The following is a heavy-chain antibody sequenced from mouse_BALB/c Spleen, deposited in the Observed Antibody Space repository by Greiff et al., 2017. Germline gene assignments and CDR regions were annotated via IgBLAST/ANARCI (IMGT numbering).Heavy chain of an antibody. CDR3: ARRYDGYYYAMDY. V-gene: IGHV5-17*02. CDR2: ISSGSSTI. CDR1: GFTFSSFG. J-gene: IGHJ4*01. Sequence: EVQLVESGGGLVQPGGSRKLSCAASGFTFSSFGMHWVRQAPEKGLEWVAYISSGSSTIYYADTVKGRFTISRDNPKNTLFLQMTSLRSEDTAMYYCARRYDGYYYAMDYWGQGTSVTVSS. D-gene: IGHD2-14*01.